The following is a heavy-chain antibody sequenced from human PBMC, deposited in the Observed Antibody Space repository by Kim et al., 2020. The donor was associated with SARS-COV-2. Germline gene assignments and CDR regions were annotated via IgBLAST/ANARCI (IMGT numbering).Heavy chain of an antibody. V-gene: IGHV4-34*01. Sequence: SETLLTCAVYGGSFSGYYWSWIRQPPGKGLEWIGEINHSGSTNYNPSLKSRVTISVDTSKNQFSLKLSSVTAADTAVYYCARGPTVTTRYYYGMDVWGQG. D-gene: IGHD4-17*01. CDR1: GGSFSGYY. J-gene: IGHJ6*02. CDR3: ARGPTVTTRYYYGMDV. CDR2: INHSGST.